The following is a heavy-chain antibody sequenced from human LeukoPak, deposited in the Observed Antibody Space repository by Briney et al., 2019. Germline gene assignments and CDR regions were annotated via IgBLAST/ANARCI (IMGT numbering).Heavy chain of an antibody. CDR1: GGSITNGDYH. Sequence: SQTLSLTCTVSGGSITNGDYHWNWIRQHPGKGLEWIGSIYYSGNTYYNPSLKSRVTISVDTSKNQFSLKLSSVTAADTAVYYCARDRGSSTALGLYYYYGMDVWGQGTTVTVSS. CDR3: ARDRGSSTALGLYYYYGMDV. V-gene: IGHV4-31*03. J-gene: IGHJ6*02. CDR2: IYYSGNT. D-gene: IGHD2-2*01.